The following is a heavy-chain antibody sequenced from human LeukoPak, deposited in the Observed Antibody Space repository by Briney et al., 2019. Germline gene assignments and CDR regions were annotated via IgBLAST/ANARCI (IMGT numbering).Heavy chain of an antibody. CDR3: AKGTTVTAYYYGMDV. V-gene: IGHV3-23*01. CDR2: ISGSGGST. CDR1: GFTFSSYA. J-gene: IGHJ6*02. Sequence: PGGSLTLSCAASGFTFSSYAMSWVRQAPGKGLEWVSAISGSGGSTYYADSVKGRFTISRDNSKNTLYLQMNSLRAEDTAVYYCAKGTTVTAYYYGMDVWGQGTTVTVSS. D-gene: IGHD4-11*01.